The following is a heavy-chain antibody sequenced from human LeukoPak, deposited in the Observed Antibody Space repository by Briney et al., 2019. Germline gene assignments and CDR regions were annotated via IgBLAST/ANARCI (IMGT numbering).Heavy chain of an antibody. D-gene: IGHD6-19*01. CDR3: AKDIGYSSGWYYFDY. J-gene: IGHJ4*02. CDR2: LNWNGGST. V-gene: IGHV3-20*04. CDR1: GFTFDDYG. Sequence: GGSLRLSCAASGFTFDDYGMSWVRQAPGKGLEWVSGLNWNGGSTGYADSLKGRFTISRDNAKNSLYLQMNSLRAEDTALYYCAKDIGYSSGWYYFDYWGQGTLVTVSS.